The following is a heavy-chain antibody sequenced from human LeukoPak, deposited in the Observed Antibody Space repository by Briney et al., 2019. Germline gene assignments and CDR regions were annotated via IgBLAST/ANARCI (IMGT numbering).Heavy chain of an antibody. D-gene: IGHD2-2*01. CDR3: VSFYETY. CDR2: ISSDGSDT. Sequence: GESLRLSCAASGFSFSNYWMHWVRQAPGKGLVWVSRISSDGSDTSYADSVKGRFTISKDNAKNTVYLQMNNLRAEDTAVYYCVSFYETYWGRGTLVTVSS. CDR1: GFSFSNYW. J-gene: IGHJ4*02. V-gene: IGHV3-74*01.